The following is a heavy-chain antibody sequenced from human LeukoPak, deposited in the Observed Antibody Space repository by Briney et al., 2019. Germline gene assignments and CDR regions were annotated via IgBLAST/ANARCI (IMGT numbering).Heavy chain of an antibody. CDR3: ARDWITIFGVINYYYYGMDV. J-gene: IGHJ6*02. D-gene: IGHD3-3*01. CDR1: GFTFSSYE. Sequence: GGSLRLSCAASGFTFSSYEMNWVRQAPGKGLEWVSYISSSGSTIYYADSVKGRFTISRDNAKNSLYLQMNSLRAEDTAVYYRARDWITIFGVINYYYYGMDVWGQGTTVTVSS. CDR2: ISSSGSTI. V-gene: IGHV3-48*03.